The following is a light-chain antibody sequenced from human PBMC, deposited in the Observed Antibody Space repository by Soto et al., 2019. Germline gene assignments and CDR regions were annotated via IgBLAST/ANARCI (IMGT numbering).Light chain of an antibody. V-gene: IGKV1-13*02. CDR3: QQFNGFPIT. J-gene: IGKJ4*01. Sequence: IQLTQSPSSLSASVGDRVTITCRAGQDIVSALAWNQQRPGKAPKLLLYDASNLAAGVPSRFSGSGSGTDFTLTIASLRPEDFATYFCQQFNGFPITFGGGTKVQIK. CDR2: DAS. CDR1: QDIVSA.